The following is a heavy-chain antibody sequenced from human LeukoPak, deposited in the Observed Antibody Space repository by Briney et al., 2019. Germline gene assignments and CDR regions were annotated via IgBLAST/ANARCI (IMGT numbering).Heavy chain of an antibody. CDR1: GFTLSNYE. CDR2: ITSSGSTI. Sequence: GGSLRLSCVASGFTLSNYEMNWVRQAPGKGLEWVSYITSSGSTIYYADSVKGRFTISRDNAKNSLYLQMNSLRAEDTAVYYCAREMDLPIAAAGFSLDYWGQGTLVTVSS. CDR3: AREMDLPIAAAGFSLDY. J-gene: IGHJ4*02. D-gene: IGHD6-13*01. V-gene: IGHV3-48*03.